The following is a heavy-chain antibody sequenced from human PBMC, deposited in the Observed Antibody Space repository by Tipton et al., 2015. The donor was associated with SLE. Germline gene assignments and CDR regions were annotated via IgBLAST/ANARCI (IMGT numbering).Heavy chain of an antibody. CDR2: INWKGDST. CDR3: ARAVSKWSTESSEFDL. CDR1: GFTFGNYA. D-gene: IGHD1-26*01. V-gene: IGHV3-20*04. Sequence: GSLRLSCAASGFTFGNYAMSWVRQAPGKGLEWVSGINWKGDSTNYAGSVKGRFTISRDNAKNSLYLQMRSLGAEDTAFYYCARAVSKWSTESSEFDLWGQGTLVTVSS. J-gene: IGHJ5*02.